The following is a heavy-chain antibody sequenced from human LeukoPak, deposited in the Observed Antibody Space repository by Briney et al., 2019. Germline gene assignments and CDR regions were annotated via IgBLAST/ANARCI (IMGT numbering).Heavy chain of an antibody. CDR2: ISSSGSTM. J-gene: IGHJ4*02. CDR1: GFTFSSYD. D-gene: IGHD4-11*01. CDR3: AITGY. Sequence: GGSLRLSCAVSGFTFSSYDMNWVRQAPGKGLEWVSQISSSGSTMYYADSVKGRFTIPRDNAKNSLYLQMNNLRAEDTAIYYCAITGYWGQGTPVTVSS. V-gene: IGHV3-48*03.